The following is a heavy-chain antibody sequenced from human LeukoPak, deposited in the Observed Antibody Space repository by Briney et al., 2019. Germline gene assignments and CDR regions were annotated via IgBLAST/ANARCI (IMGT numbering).Heavy chain of an antibody. J-gene: IGHJ3*02. CDR2: IIPILGIA. Sequence: SVKVSCKASGGTFSSYAISWVRQAPGQGLEWMGRIIPILGIANYAQKFQGRVTITADKSTSTAYMELSSLRSEDTAVYYCAREPDVDMSTFRGEAFDIWGQGTMVTVSS. CDR1: GGTFSSYA. V-gene: IGHV1-69*04. D-gene: IGHD5-24*01. CDR3: AREPDVDMSTFRGEAFDI.